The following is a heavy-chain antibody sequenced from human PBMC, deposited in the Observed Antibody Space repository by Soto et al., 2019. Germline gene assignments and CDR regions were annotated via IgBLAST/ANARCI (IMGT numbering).Heavy chain of an antibody. CDR3: ARVLEYSSSWDHDAFDI. Sequence: ASVKVSCKASGYTFTSYGISWVRQAPGQGLEWMGWISGYNGKTNYAQKVQDRVTMTTDTSTSTVYLELRSLRFDDTAVYYCARVLEYSSSWDHDAFDIWGQGTMVTVSS. D-gene: IGHD6-13*01. V-gene: IGHV1-18*01. CDR2: ISGYNGKT. CDR1: GYTFTSYG. J-gene: IGHJ3*02.